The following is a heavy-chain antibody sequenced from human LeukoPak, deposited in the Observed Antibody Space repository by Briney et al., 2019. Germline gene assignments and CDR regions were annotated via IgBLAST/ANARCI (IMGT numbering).Heavy chain of an antibody. CDR3: AKSPSTGYSYGLSPI. D-gene: IGHD5-18*01. Sequence: PGGSLRLSCAASGFTFSNSAMSWVRQTPGKGLEWVSTISGSGGSTYYADSVKGRFTISRDNSKNTLYLQMNSLRAEDTAVYYCAKSPSTGYSYGLSPIWGQGTLVTVSS. V-gene: IGHV3-23*01. CDR1: GFTFSNSA. CDR2: ISGSGGST. J-gene: IGHJ4*02.